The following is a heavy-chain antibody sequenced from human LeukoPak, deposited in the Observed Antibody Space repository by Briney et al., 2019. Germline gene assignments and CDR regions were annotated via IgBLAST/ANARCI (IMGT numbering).Heavy chain of an antibody. V-gene: IGHV1-24*01. CDR1: GYTLTEFS. D-gene: IGHD1-1*01. CDR3: ARVGFTTGFDY. Sequence: ASVKVSCNISGYTLTEFSMTWLRQAPGKGLEWMGGFDLEDGKTMYAQKFQDRVTMTEDTTTNTAYMELSSLRSEDTAMYYCARVGFTTGFDYWGQGTLVTVSS. CDR2: FDLEDGKT. J-gene: IGHJ4*02.